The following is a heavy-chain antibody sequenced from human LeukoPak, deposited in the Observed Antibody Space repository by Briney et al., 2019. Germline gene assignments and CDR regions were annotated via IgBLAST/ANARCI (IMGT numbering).Heavy chain of an antibody. CDR2: IYYSGST. J-gene: IGHJ4*02. Sequence: PSETLSLTCTVSGGSISSYYWSWIRQPPGKGLEWIGYIYYSGSTNYNPSLKSRVTISVDTSKNQFSLKLSSVTAAGTAVYYCARHAPRVGSSWYGPFDYWGQGTLVTVSS. D-gene: IGHD6-13*01. CDR3: ARHAPRVGSSWYGPFDY. CDR1: GGSISSYY. V-gene: IGHV4-59*08.